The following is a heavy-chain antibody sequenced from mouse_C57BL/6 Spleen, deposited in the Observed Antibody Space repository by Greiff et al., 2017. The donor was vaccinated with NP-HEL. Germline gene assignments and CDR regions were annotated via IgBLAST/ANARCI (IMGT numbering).Heavy chain of an antibody. Sequence: DVQLQESGPGMVKPSQSLSLTCTVTGYSITSGYDWHWIRHFPGNKLEWMGYISYSGSTNYNPSLKSRISITHDTSKNHFFLKLNSVTTEDTATYYCARGILYFDYWGQGTTLTVSS. CDR2: ISYSGST. CDR1: GYSITSGYD. CDR3: ARGILYFDY. J-gene: IGHJ2*01. V-gene: IGHV3-1*01.